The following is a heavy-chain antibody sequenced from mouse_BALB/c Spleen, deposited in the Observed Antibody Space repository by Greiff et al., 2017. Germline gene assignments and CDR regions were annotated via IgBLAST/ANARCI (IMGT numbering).Heavy chain of an antibody. CDR1: GFTFSSYA. CDR2: ISSGGST. J-gene: IGHJ4*01. V-gene: IGHV5-6-5*01. D-gene: IGHD2-1*01. CDR3: ARAPYGNYAMDY. Sequence: EVHLVESGGGLVKPGGSLKLSCAASGFTFSSYAMSWVRQTPEKRLEWVASISSGGSTYYPDSVKGRFTISRDNARNILYLQMSSLRSEDTAMYYCARAPYGNYAMDYWGQGTSVTVSS.